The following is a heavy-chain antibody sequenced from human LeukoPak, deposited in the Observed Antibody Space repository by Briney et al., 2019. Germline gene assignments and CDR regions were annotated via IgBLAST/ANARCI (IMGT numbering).Heavy chain of an antibody. CDR1: GYTFTSYD. J-gene: IGHJ5*02. CDR2: MNPNSGNT. CDR3: TRRKLERRAGSWFDP. D-gene: IGHD3-3*01. V-gene: IGHV1-8*01. Sequence: WASVKVSCKASGYTFTSYDINWVRQATGQGLEWVGWMNPNSGNTGYAQKFQGRVTMTRNTSISTAYMQLSSLRSDDTAVYYCTRRKLERRAGSWFDPWGQGTLVTVSS.